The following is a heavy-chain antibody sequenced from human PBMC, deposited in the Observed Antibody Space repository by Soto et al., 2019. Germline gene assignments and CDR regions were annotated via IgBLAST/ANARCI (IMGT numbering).Heavy chain of an antibody. CDR1: GFTFSSYS. CDR3: ADLSRYCTSSNCD. D-gene: IGHD2-2*01. V-gene: IGHV3-23*01. J-gene: IGHJ4*02. Sequence: DVRLLESGGGLVQPGGSLRLSCAASGFTFSSYSMSWVRQAPGKGLEWVSTIGTSASTYYGDSVRGRFTISRDNSRNTLYLQMNSLRAEDKAVYYCADLSRYCTSSNCDRGQGTLVTVSS. CDR2: IGTSAST.